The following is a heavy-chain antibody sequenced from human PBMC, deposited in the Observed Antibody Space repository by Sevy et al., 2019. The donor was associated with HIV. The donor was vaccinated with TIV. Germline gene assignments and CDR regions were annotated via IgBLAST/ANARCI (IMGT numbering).Heavy chain of an antibody. D-gene: IGHD1-26*01. Sequence: GGSLRLSCAASGFTFRTYAFHWVRQTPGRGLEWIGLISSNGDNAFYANSGRGRFTISRDNSMNTPYLQMTSLTPDETAVYYCARGPEWELTSFLSHWGQGTLVTVSS. CDR1: GFTFRTYA. V-gene: IGHV3-30-3*01. J-gene: IGHJ4*02. CDR2: ISSNGDNA. CDR3: ARGPEWELTSFLSH.